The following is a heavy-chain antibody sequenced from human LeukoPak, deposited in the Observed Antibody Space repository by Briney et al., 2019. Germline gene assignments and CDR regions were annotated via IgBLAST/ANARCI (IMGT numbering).Heavy chain of an antibody. CDR1: GFSVSHNY. CDR2: IYSGGNT. D-gene: IGHD4-11*01. J-gene: IGHJ4*02. Sequence: GGSLRLSCTASGFSVSHNYMNWVRQAPGKGLEWVALIYSGGNTHYADSVKGRFTISRDNFKNTVSLQMSSLRVEDTAVYYCAKDAQRGFDYSNSLEHWGQGSLVTVSS. V-gene: IGHV3-66*01. CDR3: AKDAQRGFDYSNSLEH.